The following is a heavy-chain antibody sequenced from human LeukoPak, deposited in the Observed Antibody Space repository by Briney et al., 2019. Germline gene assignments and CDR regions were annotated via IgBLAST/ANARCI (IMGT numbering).Heavy chain of an antibody. J-gene: IGHJ4*02. CDR1: GYTFTSYG. V-gene: IGHV1-18*01. Sequence: ASVKVSCKASGYTFTSYGISWVRQAPGQGLEWMGWISAYNGNTNYAQKLQGRVTITADKSTSTAYMELSSLRSEDTAVYYCARADDLYWGQGTLVTVSS. D-gene: IGHD3-3*01. CDR2: ISAYNGNT. CDR3: ARADDLY.